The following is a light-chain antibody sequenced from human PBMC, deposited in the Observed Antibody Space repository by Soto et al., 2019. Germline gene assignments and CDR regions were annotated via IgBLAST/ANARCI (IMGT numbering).Light chain of an antibody. CDR3: MQGTHWPPFT. J-gene: IGKJ3*01. CDR1: QSLVYSDGNTY. CDR2: KVS. V-gene: IGKV2-30*01. Sequence: DVVMTQSPLSLPVTLGQPASISCRSSQSLVYSDGNTYLNWFQQRPGQSPRRLIYKVSNRDSGVPDRFSGSGSGTDFTLKISRVEAEDVGVYYCMQGTHWPPFTFGPGTNVDIK.